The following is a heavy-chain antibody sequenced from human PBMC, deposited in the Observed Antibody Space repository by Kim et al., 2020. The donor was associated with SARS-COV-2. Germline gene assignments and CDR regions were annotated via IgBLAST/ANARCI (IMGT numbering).Heavy chain of an antibody. D-gene: IGHD6-19*01. CDR3: ERAVAGKRNWFDP. CDR2: INHSGST. CDR1: GGSFSGYY. Sequence: SETLSLTCAVYGGSFSGYYWSWIRQPPGKGLEWIGEINHSGSTNYNPSLKSRVTISVDTSKNQFSLKLSSVTAADTAVYYCERAVAGKRNWFDPWGQGTLVTVSS. J-gene: IGHJ5*02. V-gene: IGHV4-34*01.